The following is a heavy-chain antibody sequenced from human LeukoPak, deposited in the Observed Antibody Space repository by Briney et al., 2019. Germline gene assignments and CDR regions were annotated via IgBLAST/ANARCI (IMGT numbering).Heavy chain of an antibody. CDR3: AREGGYSGYDYGMDV. D-gene: IGHD5-12*01. Sequence: RASETLSLTCTVSGGSICSGDYSWSWIRQLPGKGLEWIGYIYYSGSTYYNPSLKSRVTISVDTSKNQFSLKLSSVTAADTAVYYCAREGGYSGYDYGMDVWGQGTTVTVSS. J-gene: IGHJ6*02. V-gene: IGHV4-30-4*01. CDR1: GGSICSGDYS. CDR2: IYYSGST.